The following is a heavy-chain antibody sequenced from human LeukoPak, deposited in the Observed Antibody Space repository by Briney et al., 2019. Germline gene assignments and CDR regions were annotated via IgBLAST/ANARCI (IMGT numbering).Heavy chain of an antibody. D-gene: IGHD6-19*01. V-gene: IGHV3-74*01. CDR1: GLTVSSYW. CDR3: ARVNWYSSGWYFDY. Sequence: GGSLRLSCAASGLTVSSYWMHWVRQAPGKGLVWVSRINSDGSSNYADSVKGRFTISRDNAKNTPYLQMNSLRAEDTAVYYCARVNWYSSGWYFDYWGQGTLVTVSS. CDR2: INSDGSS. J-gene: IGHJ4*02.